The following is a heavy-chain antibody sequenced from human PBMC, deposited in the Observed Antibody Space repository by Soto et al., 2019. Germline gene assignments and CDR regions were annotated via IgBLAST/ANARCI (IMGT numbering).Heavy chain of an antibody. CDR1: GFSFSSYA. CDR2: ISGSDGKT. D-gene: IGHD3-3*01. CDR3: ARWSYLDY. Sequence: DVHLLESGGGLVQPGGSLRLSCVASGFSFSSYAMSWVRQAPGKGLEWVSTISGSDGKTFYADSVKGRFSISRDTSKNTLYLQMNRLRADDTSVYYCARWSYLDYWGQGTRVTVSS. J-gene: IGHJ4*02. V-gene: IGHV3-23*01.